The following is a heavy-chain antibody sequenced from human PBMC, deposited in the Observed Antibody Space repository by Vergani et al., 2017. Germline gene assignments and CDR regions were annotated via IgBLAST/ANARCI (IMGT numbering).Heavy chain of an antibody. CDR3: AKAFVVVPAALPYFDY. V-gene: IGHV3-23*01. J-gene: IGHJ4*02. Sequence: EVQLLESGGGLVQPGGSLRLSCAASGLTFSSYAMSWVRQAPGKGLEWVSAISGSGGSTYYADSVKGRFTLSRDNSKNTLYLQMNSLRAEDTAVYYCAKAFVVVPAALPYFDYWGQGTLVTVSS. D-gene: IGHD2-2*01. CDR2: ISGSGGST. CDR1: GLTFSSYA.